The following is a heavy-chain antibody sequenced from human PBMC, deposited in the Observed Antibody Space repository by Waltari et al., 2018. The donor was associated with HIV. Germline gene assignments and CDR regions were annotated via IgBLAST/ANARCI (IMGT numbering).Heavy chain of an antibody. D-gene: IGHD3-16*01. CDR1: GFTFSRYD. CDR2: IGTAVDT. Sequence: EVQLVESGGGLVQPGGSLRLSCAASGFTFSRYDMHWVRQATGKGLGWVSAIGTAVDTYYPGSVKGRFTISRENAKNSLYLQMNSLRAEDTAVYYCARTLAQGWGLDYWGQGTLVTVSS. V-gene: IGHV3-13*01. J-gene: IGHJ4*02. CDR3: ARTLAQGWGLDY.